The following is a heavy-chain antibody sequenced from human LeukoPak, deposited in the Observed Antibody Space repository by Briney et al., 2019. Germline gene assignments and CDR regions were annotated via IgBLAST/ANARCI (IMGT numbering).Heavy chain of an antibody. CDR1: GFTFSSYA. Sequence: HPGGSLRLSCAASGFTFSSYAMHWVRQAPGKGLEWVAVISYDGSNKYYADSVKGRFTISRDNSKNTLYLQMNSLRAEDMAVYYCARDLTSGTALDYWGQGTLVTVSS. J-gene: IGHJ4*02. V-gene: IGHV3-30-3*01. CDR2: ISYDGSNK. D-gene: IGHD1-26*01. CDR3: ARDLTSGTALDY.